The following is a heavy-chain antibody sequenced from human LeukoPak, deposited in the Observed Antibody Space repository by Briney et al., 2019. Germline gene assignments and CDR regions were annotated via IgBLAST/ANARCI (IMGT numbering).Heavy chain of an antibody. CDR1: GGSISSGDYY. D-gene: IGHD3-3*01. CDR3: ARAAGDFWRDYYGMDV. Sequence: PSQTLSLTCTVSGGSISSGDYYWSWIRQPPGKGLEWIGYIYYSGSTYYNPSLKSRVTISVDTSKNQFSLKLSSVTAADTAVYYCARAAGDFWRDYYGMDVWGQGTTVTVSS. J-gene: IGHJ6*02. CDR2: IYYSGST. V-gene: IGHV4-30-4*01.